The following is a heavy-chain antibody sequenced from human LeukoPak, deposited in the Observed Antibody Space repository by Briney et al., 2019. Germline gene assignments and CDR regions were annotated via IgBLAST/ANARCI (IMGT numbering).Heavy chain of an antibody. J-gene: IGHJ6*02. CDR3: ARDFDYDFWSGYSVGMSPLNYGMDV. CDR2: INPSGGST. V-gene: IGHV1-46*01. D-gene: IGHD3-3*01. Sequence: GASVKVSCKASGYTFTSYYMHWVRQAPGQGLEWMGIINPSGGSTSYAQEFQGRVTMTRDTSTSTVYMELSSLRSEDTAVYYCARDFDYDFWSGYSVGMSPLNYGMDVWGQGTTVTVSS. CDR1: GYTFTSYY.